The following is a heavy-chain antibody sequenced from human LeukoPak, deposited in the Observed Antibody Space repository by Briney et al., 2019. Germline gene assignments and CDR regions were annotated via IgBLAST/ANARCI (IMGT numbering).Heavy chain of an antibody. V-gene: IGHV3-21*01. J-gene: IGHJ4*02. D-gene: IGHD6-19*01. CDR2: ISSSSSYI. CDR1: GFTFSSYS. Sequence: KTGGSLRLSCAASGFTFSSYSMNWVRQAPGKGLEWVSSISSSSSYIYYADSVKGRFTISRDNAKNSLYLQMNSLRAEDMAVYYCARDRGGIAVAGNYFDYWGQGTLVTVSS. CDR3: ARDRGGIAVAGNYFDY.